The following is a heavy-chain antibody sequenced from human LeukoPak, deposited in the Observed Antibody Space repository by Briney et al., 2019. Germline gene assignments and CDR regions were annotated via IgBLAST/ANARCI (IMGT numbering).Heavy chain of an antibody. J-gene: IGHJ4*02. V-gene: IGHV1-18*01. CDR1: GYTFTSYG. CDR3: ARAIVPTQLVDY. Sequence: ASVKVSCKASGYTFTSYGISWVRQAPGQGLEWMGWISAYNGNTNYAQKLQGRVTMTTDTSTSTAYVELRSLRSDDTAVYYCARAIVPTQLVDYWGQGTLVTVSS. D-gene: IGHD6-6*01. CDR2: ISAYNGNT.